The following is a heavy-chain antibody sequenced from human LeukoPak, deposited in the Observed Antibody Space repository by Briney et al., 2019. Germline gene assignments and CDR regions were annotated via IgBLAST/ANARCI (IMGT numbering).Heavy chain of an antibody. CDR2: IFTSGRT. Sequence: SETLSLTCTVSGGSISSGSYYWSWIRQPAGKGLELIGRIFTSGRTNYNPSLKSRVTISLDTSKNQFSLKLSSVTAADTAVYYCARGLTYYYGSGSNNWFDPWGQGTLVTVSS. CDR1: GGSISSGSYY. CDR3: ARGLTYYYGSGSNNWFDP. V-gene: IGHV4-61*02. J-gene: IGHJ5*02. D-gene: IGHD3-10*01.